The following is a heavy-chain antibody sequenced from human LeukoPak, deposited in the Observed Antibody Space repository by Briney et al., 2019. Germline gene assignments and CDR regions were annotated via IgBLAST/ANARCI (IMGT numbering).Heavy chain of an antibody. V-gene: IGHV4-31*03. D-gene: IGHD5-12*01. Sequence: SETLSLTCTVSGGSISSGGYYWSWIRQHPGKGLEWIGYIYYSGSTYYNPSLKSRVTISVDTSKNQFSLKLSSVTAADTAVYYCARGQYSGYDWVGFDIWGQGTTVTVSS. J-gene: IGHJ3*02. CDR3: ARGQYSGYDWVGFDI. CDR1: GGSISSGGYY. CDR2: IYYSGST.